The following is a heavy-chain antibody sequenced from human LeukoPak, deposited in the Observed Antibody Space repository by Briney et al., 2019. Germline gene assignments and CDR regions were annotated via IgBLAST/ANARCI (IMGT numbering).Heavy chain of an antibody. CDR1: GGSISSSSYY. Sequence: SETLSLTCTVSGGSISSSSYYWGWIRQPPGKGPEWIGSIYYSGSTYYNPSLKSRVTISVDTSKNQFSLKLSSVTAADTAVYYCARGTAGWVYFDYWGPGTLVTVSS. CDR3: ARGTAGWVYFDY. D-gene: IGHD6-19*01. J-gene: IGHJ4*02. CDR2: IYYSGST. V-gene: IGHV4-39*07.